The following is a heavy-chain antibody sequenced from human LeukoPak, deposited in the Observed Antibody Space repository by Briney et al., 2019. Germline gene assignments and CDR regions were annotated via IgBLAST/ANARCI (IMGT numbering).Heavy chain of an antibody. Sequence: GASVKVSCKASGYTFTSYGISWVRQAPGQGLEWMGWISAYNGNTNYAQKLQGRVTMTTDTSTSTACMELRSLRSGDTAMYYCARDPHGVVVPAASNWFDPWGQGTLVTVSS. J-gene: IGHJ5*02. CDR3: ARDPHGVVVPAASNWFDP. CDR2: ISAYNGNT. D-gene: IGHD2-2*01. CDR1: GYTFTSYG. V-gene: IGHV1-18*01.